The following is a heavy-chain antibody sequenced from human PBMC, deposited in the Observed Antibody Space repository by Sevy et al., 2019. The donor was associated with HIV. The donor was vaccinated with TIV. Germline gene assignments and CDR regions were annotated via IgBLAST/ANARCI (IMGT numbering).Heavy chain of an antibody. Sequence: GGSLRLSCAASGFTFSKYSMRWVRQPPGKGLEWVSTLSFGCGEINYADSVKGRFTISRDNSKSSVYLQMNNLRPEDTAVYYCAGEGCTKPHDYWGQGTLVTVSS. J-gene: IGHJ4*02. CDR3: AGEGCTKPHDY. CDR2: LSFGCGEI. D-gene: IGHD2-8*01. V-gene: IGHV3-23*01. CDR1: GFTFSKYS.